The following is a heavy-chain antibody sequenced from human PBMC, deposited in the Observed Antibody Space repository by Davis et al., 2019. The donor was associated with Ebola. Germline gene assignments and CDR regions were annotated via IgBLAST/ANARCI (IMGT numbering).Heavy chain of an antibody. Sequence: HSQTLSLTCAIPGDSVSGKSGAWNWIRQSPSRGLEWLGRKYYYTSQWFHHYAASVKSRTTINADTSKNQLSLQLNSVTPEETALYYCARGWLRGGMDVWGEGTTVTVSS. D-gene: IGHD5-18*01. CDR2: KYYYTSQWFH. CDR3: ARGWLRGGMDV. CDR1: GDSVSGKSGA. V-gene: IGHV6-1*01. J-gene: IGHJ6*04.